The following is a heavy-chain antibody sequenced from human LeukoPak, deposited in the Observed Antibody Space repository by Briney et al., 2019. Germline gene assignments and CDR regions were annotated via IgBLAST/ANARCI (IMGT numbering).Heavy chain of an antibody. J-gene: IGHJ4*02. CDR1: GLTFDDYA. D-gene: IGHD5-18*01. CDR2: ISWSSGSI. V-gene: IGHV3-9*01. Sequence: PGRSLRLSCAASGLTFDDYAMHWVRQAPGKGLEWVSGISWSSGSIGYADSVKGRFTISRDNAKNSLYLQMNSLRIEDTALYYCFGYSYGPGRNDYWGQGTLVTVSS. CDR3: FGYSYGPGRNDY.